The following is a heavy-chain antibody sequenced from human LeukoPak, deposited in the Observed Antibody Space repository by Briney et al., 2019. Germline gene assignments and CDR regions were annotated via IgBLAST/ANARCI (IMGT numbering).Heavy chain of an antibody. V-gene: IGHV1-2*02. J-gene: IGHJ4*02. D-gene: IGHD1-26*01. Sequence: GASVKVSCKASGGTFSSYDINWVRQAPGQGLEWMGWINPNSGGTNYAQKFQGRVTMTRDTSISTAYMELSRLRSDDTAVYYCARESGSYYPFDYWGQGTLVTVSS. CDR1: GGTFSSYD. CDR2: INPNSGGT. CDR3: ARESGSYYPFDY.